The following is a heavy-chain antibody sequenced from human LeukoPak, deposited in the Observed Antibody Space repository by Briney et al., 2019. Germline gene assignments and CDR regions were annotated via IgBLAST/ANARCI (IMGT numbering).Heavy chain of an antibody. J-gene: IGHJ4*02. CDR3: ATLGHPFDY. CDR1: GFIFSDYE. V-gene: IGHV3-48*03. Sequence: GGSLRLSCVVSGFIFSDYEMNWVRQAPGNGLERVAYITSRGGATEYADSVKGRFTISRDSPKNSLYLQMNSLRAEDTGVYYCATLGHPFDYWGQGTLVTVSS. CDR2: ITSRGGAT.